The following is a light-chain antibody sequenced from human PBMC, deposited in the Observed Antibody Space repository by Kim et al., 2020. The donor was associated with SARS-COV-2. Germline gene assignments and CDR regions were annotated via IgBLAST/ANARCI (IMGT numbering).Light chain of an antibody. CDR1: QSVTSNY. J-gene: IGKJ5*01. CDR2: GAS. Sequence: EIVLTQFPVTLSLSPGERATLSCRADQSVTSNYLAWYQQKVGQAPRLLIYGASSRATGIPDRFSGSGSGTEFTLTINRLEAEDFAVYYCQYYGSPITFGQGTRLEIK. V-gene: IGKV3-20*01. CDR3: QYYGSPIT.